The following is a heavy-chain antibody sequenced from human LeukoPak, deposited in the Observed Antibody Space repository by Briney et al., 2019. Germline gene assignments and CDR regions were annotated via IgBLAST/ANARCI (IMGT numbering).Heavy chain of an antibody. V-gene: IGHV1-18*01. CDR3: ATSTGGYSDLYFHY. Sequence: AAVQVSCKASGYTFTAYGISWVRQAPGQGLEWMGWISGYNGDTKYAQRFEGRVTMTTDTSTTTAFMDLRSLRSDDTAVYFCATSTGGYSDLYFHYWGQG. D-gene: IGHD3-22*01. CDR1: GYTFTAYG. CDR2: ISGYNGDT. J-gene: IGHJ4*02.